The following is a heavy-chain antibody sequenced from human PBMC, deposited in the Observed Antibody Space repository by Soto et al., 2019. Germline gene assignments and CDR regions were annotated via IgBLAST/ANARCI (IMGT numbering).Heavy chain of an antibody. CDR1: GYSFTSYW. CDR2: IYPGDSDT. CDR3: ARSLGGYYYYYGMDV. D-gene: IGHD3-16*01. V-gene: IGHV5-51*01. J-gene: IGHJ6*02. Sequence: PGESLKISCKCSGYSFTSYWIGWVRQMPGKGLEWMGIIYPGDSDTRYSPSFQGQVTISADKSISTAYLQWSSLKASDTAMYYCARSLGGYYYYYGMDVWGQGTTVTVSS.